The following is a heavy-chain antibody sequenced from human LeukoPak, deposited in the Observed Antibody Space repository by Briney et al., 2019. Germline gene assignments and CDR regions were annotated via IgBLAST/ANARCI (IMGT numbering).Heavy chain of an antibody. V-gene: IGHV4-59*08. CDR3: ARHASDGGYDIDY. CDR1: GGSISSYY. Sequence: SETLSLTCTVSGGSISSYYWSWIRQPPGKGLEWIEYIYYSGSTNYNPSLKSRVTISVDTSKNQFSLKLSSVTAADTAVYYCARHASDGGYDIDYWGQGTLVTVSS. D-gene: IGHD5-12*01. J-gene: IGHJ4*02. CDR2: IYYSGST.